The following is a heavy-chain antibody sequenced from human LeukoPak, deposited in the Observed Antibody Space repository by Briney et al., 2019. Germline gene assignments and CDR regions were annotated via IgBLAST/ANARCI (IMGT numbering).Heavy chain of an antibody. Sequence: GGSLRLSCAGFGFTFRSYEMNWVRQAPGKALEWISYISSTGSAIYYADSVKGRFTISRDNAKNSLYLQMNSLRAEDTAVYYCPRVFSYYTYSFDYWGQGTLVTVSS. CDR2: ISSTGSAI. J-gene: IGHJ4*02. CDR1: GFTFRSYE. CDR3: PRVFSYYTYSFDY. D-gene: IGHD3-22*01. V-gene: IGHV3-48*03.